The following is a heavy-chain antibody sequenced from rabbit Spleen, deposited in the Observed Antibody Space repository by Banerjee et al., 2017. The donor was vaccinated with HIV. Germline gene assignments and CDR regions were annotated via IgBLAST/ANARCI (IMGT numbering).Heavy chain of an antibody. D-gene: IGHD8-1*01. V-gene: IGHV1S7*01. J-gene: IGHJ6*01. CDR3: ARDTGSSFSSYGMDL. Sequence: QLKETGGGLVQPGGSLKLSCTASGFTLSSYYMNWLRQAPGKGLEWIGYIDPVFGITYYANWVSGRFSISRENAQNTVFLQMTSLTAADTATYFCARDTGSSFSSYGMDLWGPGTLVTVS. CDR2: IDPVFGIT. CDR1: GFTLSSYY.